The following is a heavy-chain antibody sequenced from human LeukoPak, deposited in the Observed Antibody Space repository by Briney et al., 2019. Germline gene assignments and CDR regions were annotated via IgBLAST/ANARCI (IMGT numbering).Heavy chain of an antibody. V-gene: IGHV4-38-2*02. CDR3: ARDFGYYYDSSGYSASLAFDI. Sequence: SETLSLTCTVSGYSISSGYYWGWIRQPPGKGLEWIGSIYHSGSTYYNPSLKSRVTISVDASKNQFSLKLSSVTAADTAVYYCARDFGYYYDSSGYSASLAFDIWGQGTMVTVSS. J-gene: IGHJ3*02. CDR1: GYSISSGYY. D-gene: IGHD3-22*01. CDR2: IYHSGST.